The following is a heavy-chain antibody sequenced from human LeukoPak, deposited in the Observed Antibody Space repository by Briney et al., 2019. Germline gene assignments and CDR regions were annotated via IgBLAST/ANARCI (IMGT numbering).Heavy chain of an antibody. V-gene: IGHV4-34*01. CDR2: INHSGST. CDR3: ARRGGYGSGVFDP. Sequence: SETLSLTCAVYGGSFSGYYWSWIRQPPGKGLEWIGEINHSGSTNYNPSLKSRVTISVDTSKNQFSLKLSSATAADTAVYYCARRGGYGSGVFDPWGQGTLVTVSS. D-gene: IGHD3-10*01. J-gene: IGHJ5*02. CDR1: GGSFSGYY.